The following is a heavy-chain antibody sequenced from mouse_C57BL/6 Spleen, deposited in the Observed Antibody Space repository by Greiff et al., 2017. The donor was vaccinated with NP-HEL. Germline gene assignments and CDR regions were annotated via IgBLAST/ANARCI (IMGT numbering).Heavy chain of an antibody. J-gene: IGHJ2*01. CDR3: TRWLITTVVARDYFDY. D-gene: IGHD1-1*01. CDR2: IDPETGGT. CDR1: GYTFTDYE. Sequence: QVQLQQSGAELVRPGASVTLSCKASGYTFTDYEMHWVKQTPVHGLEWIGAIDPETGGTAYNQKFKGKAILTADKSSSTAYMELRSLTSEDSAVYYCTRWLITTVVARDYFDYWGHGTTLTVSS. V-gene: IGHV1-15*01.